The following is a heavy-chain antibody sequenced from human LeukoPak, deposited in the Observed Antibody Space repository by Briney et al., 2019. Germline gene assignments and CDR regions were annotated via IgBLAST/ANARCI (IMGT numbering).Heavy chain of an antibody. D-gene: IGHD6-13*01. CDR1: GFTFSSYS. V-gene: IGHV3-21*04. CDR2: ISSSSSYI. Sequence: GGSLRLSCAASGFTFSSYSMNWARQAPGKGLEWVSSISSSSSYIYYADSVKGRFTISRDNAKNSLYLQMNSLTAADTAVYYCARAEIAAAGNWFDPWGQETLVTVSS. J-gene: IGHJ5*02. CDR3: ARAEIAAAGNWFDP.